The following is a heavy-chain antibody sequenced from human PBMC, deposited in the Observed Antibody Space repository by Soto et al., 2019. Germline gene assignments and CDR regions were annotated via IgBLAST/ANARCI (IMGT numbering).Heavy chain of an antibody. CDR1: GFTFSSYG. D-gene: IGHD2-2*01. J-gene: IGHJ4*02. CDR3: ASRSPALDY. Sequence: QVQLVESGGGVVQPGRSLRLSCAASGFTFSSYGMHWVRQAPGKGLEWVAVIWYDGSKKYYADSVKGRFTISRDNSKNTLYLQMNSLSPEDTAVYYCASRSPALDYWGQGTLVTVSS. CDR2: IWYDGSKK. V-gene: IGHV3-33*01.